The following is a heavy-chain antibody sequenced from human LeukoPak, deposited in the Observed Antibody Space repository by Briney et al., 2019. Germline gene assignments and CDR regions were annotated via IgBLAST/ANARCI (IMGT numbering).Heavy chain of an antibody. CDR3: ARDPSGYEKLGYYYGMDV. V-gene: IGHV4-59*12. Sequence: NTSETLSLTCTVSGGSMSPYHWGWIRQPPGKGLEWTGYIYYSGSTNYNPSLKSRVTISVDTSKNQFSLKLSSVTAADTAVYYCARDPSGYEKLGYYYGMDVWGQGTTVTVSS. CDR2: IYYSGST. J-gene: IGHJ6*02. CDR1: GGSMSPYH. D-gene: IGHD5-12*01.